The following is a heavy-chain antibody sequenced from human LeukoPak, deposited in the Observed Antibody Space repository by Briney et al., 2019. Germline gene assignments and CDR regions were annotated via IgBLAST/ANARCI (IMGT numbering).Heavy chain of an antibody. CDR3: TRDSGTTGVVKFDP. V-gene: IGHV4-4*07. D-gene: IGHD4-23*01. CDR1: GGSISSYY. J-gene: IGHJ5*02. Sequence: PSETLSLTCTVSGGSISSYYWSWIRQPAERGLEWIGRIYASGSTTYNPSLRSRVAISMDTSKNQFSLRLTSVTAADTAVYYCTRDSGTTGVVKFDPWGQGILVTVSS. CDR2: IYASGST.